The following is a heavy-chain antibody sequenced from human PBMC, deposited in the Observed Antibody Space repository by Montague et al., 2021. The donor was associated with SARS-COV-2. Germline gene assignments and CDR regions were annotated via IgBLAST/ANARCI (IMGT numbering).Heavy chain of an antibody. CDR2: TCDDRPI. D-gene: IGHD3-16*01. CDR3: AAYIIGAGGRGS. CDR1: GASIRGAYH. Sequence: TLSLTCSVSGASIRGAYHWSWIRQHPGKDLEWIGHTCDDRPIYYNPSLRGRASISLDTSENRFSLTLTSVTAADTALYYCAAYIIGAGGRGSWGQGALVTVSS. J-gene: IGHJ1*01. V-gene: IGHV4-31*03.